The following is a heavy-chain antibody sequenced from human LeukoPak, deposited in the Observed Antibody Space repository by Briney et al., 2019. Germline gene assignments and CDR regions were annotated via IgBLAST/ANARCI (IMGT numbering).Heavy chain of an antibody. J-gene: IGHJ4*02. D-gene: IGHD3-9*01. CDR2: IYGGGAT. V-gene: IGHV3-23*03. Sequence: GGSLRLSCAASGFTFSSYATSWVRQAPGKGLEWVSIIYGGGATFYADSVKGRFTISRENSKNTLWLQMSSLRAEDTAVYYCARLHYDVLTGPFDYWGQGTLVTVSS. CDR3: ARLHYDVLTGPFDY. CDR1: GFTFSSYA.